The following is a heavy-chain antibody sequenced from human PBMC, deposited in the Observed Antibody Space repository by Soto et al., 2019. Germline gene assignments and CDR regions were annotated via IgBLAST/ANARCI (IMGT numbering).Heavy chain of an antibody. J-gene: IGHJ6*02. CDR2: LSGSGGTT. CDR1: GFTFSSYA. CDR3: TSTIFGVVIPGGYYYGMDV. V-gene: IGHV3-23*01. Sequence: GGSLRLSCAASGFTFSSYAMSWVRQTPGKGLEWVSTLSGSGGTTYYADSVKGQFTISRDNSKSTLYLQMNSLRAEDTAVYYCTSTIFGVVIPGGYYYGMDVWGQGTTVTVSS. D-gene: IGHD3-3*01.